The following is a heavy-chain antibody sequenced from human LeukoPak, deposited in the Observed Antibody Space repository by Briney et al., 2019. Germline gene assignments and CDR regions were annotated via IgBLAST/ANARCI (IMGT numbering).Heavy chain of an antibody. V-gene: IGHV4-34*01. D-gene: IGHD1-26*01. CDR2: INHSGST. J-gene: IGHJ4*02. CDR3: ARGQTIVGATGDF. CDR1: GGSISSYY. Sequence: SETLSLTCSVSGGSISSYYWGWIRQPAGKGLEWIGEINHSGSTNYNPSLKSRVTISVDTSKNQFSLKLSSVTAADTAVYYCARGQTIVGATGDFWGQGTLVTVSS.